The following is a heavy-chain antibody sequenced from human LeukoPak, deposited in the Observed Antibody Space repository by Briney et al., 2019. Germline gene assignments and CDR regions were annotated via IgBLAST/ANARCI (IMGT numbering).Heavy chain of an antibody. V-gene: IGHV1-18*01. J-gene: IGHJ6*02. CDR2: ISAYNGNT. CDR3: ARVYGDYVPSYYGMDV. CDR1: GYTFLNYG. Sequence: ASVKLSCKASGYTFLNYGIGWVRQAPGQGLEWMGWISAYNGNTNYAQKLQGRVTMTTDTSTSTAYMELRSLRSDDTAVYYCARVYGDYVPSYYGMDVWGQGTTVTVSS. D-gene: IGHD4-17*01.